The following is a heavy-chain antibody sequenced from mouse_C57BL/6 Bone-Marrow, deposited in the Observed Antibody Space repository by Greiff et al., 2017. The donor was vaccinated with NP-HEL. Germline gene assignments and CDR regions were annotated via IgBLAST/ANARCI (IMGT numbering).Heavy chain of an antibody. Sequence: EVKLVESGGGLVKPGGSLKLSCAASGFTFSDYGMHWVRQAPEKGLEWVAYISSGSSTSYYADTVKGRFTISRDNAKNTLFLQMTSLRSEDTAMYYCARPTGTAFAYWGQGTLVTVSA. CDR3: ARPTGTAFAY. J-gene: IGHJ3*01. D-gene: IGHD4-1*01. V-gene: IGHV5-17*01. CDR1: GFTFSDYG. CDR2: ISSGSSTS.